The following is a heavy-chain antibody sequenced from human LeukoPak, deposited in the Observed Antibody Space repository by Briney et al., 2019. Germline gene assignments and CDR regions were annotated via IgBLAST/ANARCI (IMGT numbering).Heavy chain of an antibody. V-gene: IGHV3-74*01. CDR2: ISHDGII. CDR3: TRDWVYKIDY. Sequence: GGSLRLSCETAGFTFSSYVMHWVRRTPGKGLVWVSRISHDGIISYADSVKGRFTISRDNAKNTLILQMNSLRVEDTAVYYCTRDWVYKIDYWGRGTLVTVSS. J-gene: IGHJ4*02. CDR1: GFTFSSYV. D-gene: IGHD5-24*01.